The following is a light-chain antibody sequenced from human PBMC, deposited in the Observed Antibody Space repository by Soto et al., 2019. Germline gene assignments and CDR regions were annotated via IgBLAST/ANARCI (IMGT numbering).Light chain of an antibody. CDR2: ATS. CDR1: QSISRY. V-gene: IGKV1-39*01. CDR3: QQSYSTPRRT. J-gene: IGKJ1*01. Sequence: IQMTQSPSSLSASVGDIVTITCRASQSISRYLNWYQQRPGKAPKVLIYATSSLQSGVPSRFSGSGSGTDFTLTISSLQPEDFATYYCQQSYSTPRRTFGQGTKVDIK.